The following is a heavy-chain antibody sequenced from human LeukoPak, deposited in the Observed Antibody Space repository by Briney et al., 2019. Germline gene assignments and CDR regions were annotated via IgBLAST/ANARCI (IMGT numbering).Heavy chain of an antibody. V-gene: IGHV3-23*01. CDR3: ANKAGYCANGVCYTPLDY. D-gene: IGHD2-8*01. J-gene: IGHJ4*02. Sequence: PGGSLRLSCAASGFTFSSYAMSWVRQAPGKGLEWVSAISGSGGSTYYADSVKGRFTISRDNSKNTLYLQMNSLRAEDTALYYCANKAGYCANGVCYTPLDYWGQGTLVTVSS. CDR2: ISGSGGST. CDR1: GFTFSSYA.